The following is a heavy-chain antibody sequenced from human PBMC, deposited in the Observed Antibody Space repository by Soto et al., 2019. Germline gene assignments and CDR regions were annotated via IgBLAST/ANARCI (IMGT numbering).Heavy chain of an antibody. CDR2: VYPSGTT. J-gene: IGHJ4*02. Sequence: SETLSLTCAVSGGSISSGGYSWSWIRQPPGKGLEWIGYVYPSGTTYYNPSLKSRVTISVDKSKNQFSLKLSSVTAADTAVYYCARGDSSGYAFDYWGQGTLVTVSS. V-gene: IGHV4-30-2*01. CDR1: GGSISSGGYS. D-gene: IGHD3-22*01. CDR3: ARGDSSGYAFDY.